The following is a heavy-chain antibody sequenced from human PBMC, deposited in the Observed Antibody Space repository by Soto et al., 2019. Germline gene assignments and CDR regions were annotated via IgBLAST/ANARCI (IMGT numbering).Heavy chain of an antibody. V-gene: IGHV3-33*06. Sequence: GGSLRLSCAASGFTFRIYSMHWVRQSPGKGLEWVAVMWYDGTNKYYGESVKGRFTISRDNSENTLYLQMNSLRVEDTAVYYCAKVLSSQPYYGMDVWGQGTTVTVSS. J-gene: IGHJ6*02. CDR3: AKVLSSQPYYGMDV. D-gene: IGHD2-15*01. CDR1: GFTFRIYS. CDR2: MWYDGTNK.